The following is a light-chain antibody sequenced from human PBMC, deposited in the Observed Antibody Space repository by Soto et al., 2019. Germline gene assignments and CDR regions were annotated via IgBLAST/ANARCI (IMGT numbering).Light chain of an antibody. CDR2: DAS. V-gene: IGKV1-5*01. CDR1: QSISNW. J-gene: IGKJ1*01. Sequence: DDKMTQSPSTLSASIGDRVTITCRASQSISNWLAWYQQKPGKAPKLLIYDASSLESGVPSRFSGSGSGTEFTLTISSLQPDDFATYYCQQYNSYSGTFGQGTKVDIK. CDR3: QQYNSYSGT.